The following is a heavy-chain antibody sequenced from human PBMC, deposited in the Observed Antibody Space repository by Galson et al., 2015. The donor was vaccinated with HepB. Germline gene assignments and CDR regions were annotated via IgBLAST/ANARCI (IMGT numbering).Heavy chain of an antibody. V-gene: IGHV3-33*01. CDR3: ARADAAMVTDY. Sequence: SLRLSCAASGFTFSSYGMHWVRQAPGKGLEWVAVIWYDGSNKYYADSVKGRSTISRDNSKNTLYLQMNSLRAEDTAVYYCARADAAMVTDYWGQGTLVTVSS. J-gene: IGHJ4*02. D-gene: IGHD5-18*01. CDR2: IWYDGSNK. CDR1: GFTFSSYG.